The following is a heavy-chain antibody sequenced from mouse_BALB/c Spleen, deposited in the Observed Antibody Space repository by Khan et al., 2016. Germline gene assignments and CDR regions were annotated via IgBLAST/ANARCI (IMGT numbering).Heavy chain of an antibody. D-gene: IGHD1-1*01. V-gene: IGHV3-2*02. CDR2: ISYSGST. Sequence: EVQLQESGPGLVKPSQSLSLTCTVTGYSITSDYAWNWIRQFPGNKLEWMGYISYSGSTSYNPSLKSRISITRDTSKNQFFLQLNSMTTEDTATDYCARSGAYDSSYNWYFDVWGAGTTVTVSS. CDR3: ARSGAYDSSYNWYFDV. J-gene: IGHJ1*01. CDR1: GYSITSDYA.